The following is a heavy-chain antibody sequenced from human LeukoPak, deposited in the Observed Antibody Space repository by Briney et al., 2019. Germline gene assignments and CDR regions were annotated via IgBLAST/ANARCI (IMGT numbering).Heavy chain of an antibody. CDR2: IYYSGST. CDR3: ARDQSGRWDWGY. Sequence: SETLSLTCTVSGGSISSSSYYWGWIRQPPGKGLEWIGSIYYSGSTYYNPSLKSRITISVDTSKNQFSLKLSSVTAADTAVYYCARDQSGRWDWGYWGQGTLVTVSS. CDR1: GGSISSSSYY. V-gene: IGHV4-39*07. D-gene: IGHD3/OR15-3a*01. J-gene: IGHJ4*02.